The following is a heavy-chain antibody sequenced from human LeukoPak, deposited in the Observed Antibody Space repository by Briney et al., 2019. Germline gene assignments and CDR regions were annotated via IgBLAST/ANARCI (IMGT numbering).Heavy chain of an antibody. CDR3: AKDTTFYGSGNYLYYYWLDV. CDR2: ISSGGSYI. CDR1: EFSLSKYS. Sequence: GGSLRLSCEDSEFSLSKYSMNWVRQAPGKGLEWVSSISSGGSYIYHADSVKGRFTISRDNSKNTLYLQMNSLRAEDTAVYYCAKDTTFYGSGNYLYYYWLDVWGKGTTATVSS. D-gene: IGHD3-10*01. V-gene: IGHV3-21*01. J-gene: IGHJ6*03.